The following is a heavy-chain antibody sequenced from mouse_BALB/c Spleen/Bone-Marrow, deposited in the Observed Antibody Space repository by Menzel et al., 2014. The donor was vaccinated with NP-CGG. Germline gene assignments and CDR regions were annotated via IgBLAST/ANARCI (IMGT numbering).Heavy chain of an antibody. CDR1: GYSFTGYY. D-gene: IGHD2-14*01. CDR2: INPYNGAT. CDR3: TKNYRYDGALDY. V-gene: IGHV1-34*01. Sequence: EVQLQQSGPELVKPGASVKISRKASGYSFTGYYIHWVKQSHVKSLEWIGRINPYNGATDYNQNFKDKATLTVDKSSSTAYMELHSLTSEDSAVYYCTKNYRYDGALDYWGQGTSVTVPS. J-gene: IGHJ4*01.